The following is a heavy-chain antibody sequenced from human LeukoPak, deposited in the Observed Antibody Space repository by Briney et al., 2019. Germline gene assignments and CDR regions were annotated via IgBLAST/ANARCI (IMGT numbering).Heavy chain of an antibody. CDR1: GFTFSSYE. CDR2: ISSSGTTI. V-gene: IGHV3-48*03. D-gene: IGHD1-26*01. Sequence: PGGSLRLSCAASGFTFSSYEMNWVRQAPGKGLEWGSYISSSGTTIYYADSVKGRFTISRDNAKNSLYLQMNSVRAEDTAVYYCAREEPGLRDAFDIWGQGTMVTVSS. J-gene: IGHJ3*02. CDR3: AREEPGLRDAFDI.